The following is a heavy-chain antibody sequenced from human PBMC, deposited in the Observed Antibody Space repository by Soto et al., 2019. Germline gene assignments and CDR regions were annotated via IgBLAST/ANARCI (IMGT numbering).Heavy chain of an antibody. CDR3: ARAPPRTYYDFWSGYSTTDAFDI. CDR2: ISAYNGNT. V-gene: IGHV1-18*01. D-gene: IGHD3-3*01. Sequence: ASVKVSCKASGYTFTSYGISCVRQAPGQGLEWMGWISAYNGNTNYAQKLQGRVTMTTDTSTSTAYMELRSLRSDDTAVYYCARAPPRTYYDFWSGYSTTDAFDIWVQGTMVTVSS. J-gene: IGHJ3*02. CDR1: GYTFTSYG.